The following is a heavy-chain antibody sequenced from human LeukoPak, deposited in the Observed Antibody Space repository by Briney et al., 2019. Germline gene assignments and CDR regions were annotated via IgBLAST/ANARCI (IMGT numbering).Heavy chain of an antibody. Sequence: GGSLRLSCAASGFTFSSYGMHWVRQAPGMGLEWVAFIRYDGSNKYYADSVKGRFTISRDNSKNTLYLQMNSLRGEDTAVYYCAKDGGTGLDYCYYYMDVWGKGTTVTISS. CDR3: AKDGGTGLDYCYYYMDV. J-gene: IGHJ6*03. D-gene: IGHD3-3*01. CDR1: GFTFSSYG. CDR2: IRYDGSNK. V-gene: IGHV3-30*02.